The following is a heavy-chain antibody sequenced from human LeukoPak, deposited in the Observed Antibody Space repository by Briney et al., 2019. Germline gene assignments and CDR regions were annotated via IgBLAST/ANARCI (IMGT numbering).Heavy chain of an antibody. J-gene: IGHJ4*02. V-gene: IGHV3-23*01. Sequence: GGSLRLSCAASGFPFSSYAMSWVRQAPGKGLDWVSSITVSGGSTYYEDSVKGRFTISRDNSKNTLYLQMNSLRAEDTAVYYCAKRRGYTWNDVEDYWGQGTLVTVSS. D-gene: IGHD1-1*01. CDR1: GFPFSSYA. CDR2: ITVSGGST. CDR3: AKRRGYTWNDVEDY.